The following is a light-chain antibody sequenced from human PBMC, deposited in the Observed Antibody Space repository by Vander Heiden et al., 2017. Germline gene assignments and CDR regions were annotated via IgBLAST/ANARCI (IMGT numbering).Light chain of an antibody. CDR2: DAS. CDR3: QQRANWPPEYT. CDR1: EGVSRY. J-gene: IGKJ2*01. Sequence: EVVLTQSPATLSLSPGEGATLSCRASEGVSRYLAWYQQKPGQAPRLLIYDASNRASGIPARFSGSGSGTDFTLTISTLEPEDFAVYYCQQRANWPPEYTFGQGTKLEI. V-gene: IGKV3-11*01.